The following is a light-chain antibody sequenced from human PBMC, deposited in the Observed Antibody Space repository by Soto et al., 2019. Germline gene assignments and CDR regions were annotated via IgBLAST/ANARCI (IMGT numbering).Light chain of an antibody. J-gene: IGKJ4*01. CDR1: QSVSSN. CDR2: GAS. V-gene: IGKV3-15*01. CDR3: QHYNNWPLT. Sequence: EIVMTQSPATLSVSPGERATLSCRASQSVSSNLAWYQQKPGQAPRLLIYGASTRAAGIPARFSGSGSGTEFTLTISSLQSDDLAVYYCQHYNNWPLTFGGGTKVDIK.